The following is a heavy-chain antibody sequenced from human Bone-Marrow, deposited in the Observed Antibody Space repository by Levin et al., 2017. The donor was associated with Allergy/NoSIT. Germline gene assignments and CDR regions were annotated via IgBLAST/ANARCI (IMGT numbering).Heavy chain of an antibody. CDR3: ARIGAYSSGRSYFDY. V-gene: IGHV3-7*01. CDR1: GFTVSNYW. J-gene: IGHJ4*02. CDR2: INQDGSEK. Sequence: GGSLRLSCAASGFTVSNYWMHWGRQAPGKGREWVANINQDGSEKYYVDSVRGRFTSSRDNAKNALSLRMNGLRAGDTGVYYCARIGAYSSGRSYFDYWGQGALVTVS. D-gene: IGHD6-19*01.